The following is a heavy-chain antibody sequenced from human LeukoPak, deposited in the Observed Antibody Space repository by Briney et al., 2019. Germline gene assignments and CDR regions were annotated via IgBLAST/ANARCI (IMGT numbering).Heavy chain of an antibody. V-gene: IGHV1-2*04. J-gene: IGHJ4*02. D-gene: IGHD2-15*01. CDR3: ARDRCSGGSCYSFDY. Sequence: EASVKVSCKASGYTFTGYYMHWVRQAPGQGPEWMGWINPNSGGTNYAQKFQGWVTMTRDTSISTAYMELSRLRSDDTAVYYCARDRCSGGSCYSFDYWGQGALVTVSS. CDR2: INPNSGGT. CDR1: GYTFTGYY.